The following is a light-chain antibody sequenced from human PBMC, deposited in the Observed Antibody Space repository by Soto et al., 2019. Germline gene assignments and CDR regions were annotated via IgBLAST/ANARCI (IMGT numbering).Light chain of an antibody. Sequence: EIVMTQSPATLSVSPGERATLSCRASQSISSSLAWYQQRPGQAPRLLIYGTTTRAAGVPSRFSGSGSGAEFTLTISSLQSEDFAFYYCQQYNNCPTTFGQGTKVEIK. J-gene: IGKJ1*01. CDR1: QSISSS. CDR3: QQYNNCPTT. V-gene: IGKV3-15*01. CDR2: GTT.